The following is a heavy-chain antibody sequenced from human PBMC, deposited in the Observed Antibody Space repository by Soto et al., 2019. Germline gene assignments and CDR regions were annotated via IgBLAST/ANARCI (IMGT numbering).Heavy chain of an antibody. Sequence: QVQLVQSGAEVKKPGSSVKVSCKASGGTFSSYTISWVRQAPGQGLEWMGRIIPILGITNYAKKFQGRVTITADKSTSTAYMELSRLRSEDTAVYYCATRRGDGYNDYWGQGTLVTVSS. CDR2: IIPILGIT. CDR1: GGTFSSYT. CDR3: ATRRGDGYNDY. J-gene: IGHJ4*02. V-gene: IGHV1-69*02. D-gene: IGHD3-10*01.